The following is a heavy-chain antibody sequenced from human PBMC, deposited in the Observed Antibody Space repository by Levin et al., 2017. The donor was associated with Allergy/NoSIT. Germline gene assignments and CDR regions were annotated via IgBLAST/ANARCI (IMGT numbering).Heavy chain of an antibody. V-gene: IGHV5-51*01. CDR1: GYSFTSYW. CDR2: IYPGDSDT. Sequence: GESLKISCKGSGYSFTSYWIGWVRQMPGKGLEWMGIIYPGDSDTRYSPSFQGQVTISADKSISTAYLQWSSLKASDTAMYYCARADFWSGYFGGFDYWGQGTLVTVSS. CDR3: ARADFWSGYFGGFDY. D-gene: IGHD3-3*01. J-gene: IGHJ4*02.